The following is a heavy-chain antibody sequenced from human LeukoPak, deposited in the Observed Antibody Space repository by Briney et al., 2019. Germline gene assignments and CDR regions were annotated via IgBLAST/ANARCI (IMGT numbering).Heavy chain of an antibody. J-gene: IGHJ6*02. CDR3: ARDAHRGMDV. Sequence: GGSLSLSCAASEFSLIGYWMPWVRQAPGKGPVWVSCIKSDGGDTIYADSVKGRFTISRDNANNMLYLQMNSLRAEDTAVYYCARDAHRGMDVWGQGTTVTVSS. CDR1: EFSLIGYW. CDR2: IKSDGGDT. V-gene: IGHV3-74*01.